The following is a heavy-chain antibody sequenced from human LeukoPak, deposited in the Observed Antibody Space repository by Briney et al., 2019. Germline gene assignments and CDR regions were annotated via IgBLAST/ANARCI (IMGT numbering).Heavy chain of an antibody. V-gene: IGHV1-69*05. CDR1: GGTFSSYA. CDR2: IIPIFGTA. D-gene: IGHD3-3*01. J-gene: IGHJ4*02. CDR3: ARDSAYDFWSGDPDY. Sequence: SVKVSCKASGGTFSSYAISWVRQAPGQGLEWMGGIIPIFGTANYAQKFQGRVTITTDESTSTAYMELSRLRSDDTAVYYCARDSAYDFWSGDPDYWGQGTLVTVSS.